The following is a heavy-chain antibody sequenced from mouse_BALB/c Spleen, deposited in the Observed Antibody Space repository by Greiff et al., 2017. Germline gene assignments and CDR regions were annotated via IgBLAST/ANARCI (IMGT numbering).Heavy chain of an antibody. CDR1: GYAFTNYL. D-gene: IGHD1-1*01. CDR2: INPGSGGT. CDR3: ARAYYYGNYFDY. J-gene: IGHJ2*01. V-gene: IGHV1-54*01. Sequence: VQLQQSGAELVRPGTSVKVSCKASGYAFTNYLIEWVKQRPGQGLEWIGVINPGSGGTNYNEKFKGKATLTADKSSSTAYMQLSSLTSDDSAVYFCARAYYYGNYFDYWGQGTTLTVSS.